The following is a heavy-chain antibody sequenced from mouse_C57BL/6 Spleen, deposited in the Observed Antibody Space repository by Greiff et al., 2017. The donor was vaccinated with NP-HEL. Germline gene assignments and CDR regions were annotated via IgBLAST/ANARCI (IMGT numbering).Heavy chain of an antibody. CDR1: GYTFTSYT. CDR2: INPSSGYT. J-gene: IGHJ4*01. D-gene: IGHD1-1*01. V-gene: IGHV1-4*01. CDR3: ERRITAVVEPGESLDY. Sequence: VQRVESGAELARPGASVKMSCKASGYTFTSYTMHWVKQRPGQGLEWIGYINPSSGYTKYNQKFKDKATLTADKSSSTAYMQLSSLTSEDSAVYYGERRITAVVEPGESLDYWGQGTSVTVSS.